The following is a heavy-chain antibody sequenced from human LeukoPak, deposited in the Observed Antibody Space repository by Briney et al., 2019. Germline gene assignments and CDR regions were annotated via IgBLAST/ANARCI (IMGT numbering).Heavy chain of an antibody. CDR1: GGSISSYY. J-gene: IGHJ6*04. V-gene: IGHV4-59*01. Sequence: PSETLSLTCTVSGGSISSYYWTWIRQPPGKGPEWIGYINHRGSTNYNPSLESRVTISVDTSMNQFSLTLSSVTAADTAVYFCAGDRRGKTHYGRYYFYAMDVWGKGATVTVSS. CDR3: AGDRRGKTHYGRYYFYAMDV. CDR2: INHRGST. D-gene: IGHD3-10*01.